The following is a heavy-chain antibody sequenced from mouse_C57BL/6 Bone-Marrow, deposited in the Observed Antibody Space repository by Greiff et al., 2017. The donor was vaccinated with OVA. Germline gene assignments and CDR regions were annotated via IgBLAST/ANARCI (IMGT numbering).Heavy chain of an antibody. Sequence: EVQRVESGGGLVKPGGSLKLSCAASGFTFSSYAMSWVRQTPEKRLEWVATISDGGSYTYYPDNVKGRFTISRDNAKNNLYLQMSHLKSEDTAMYDCARVTSVGATYWYFDDWGTGTTVTVSS. V-gene: IGHV5-4*01. CDR1: GFTFSSYA. CDR2: ISDGGSYT. CDR3: ARVTSVGATYWYFDD. D-gene: IGHD1-1*01. J-gene: IGHJ1*03.